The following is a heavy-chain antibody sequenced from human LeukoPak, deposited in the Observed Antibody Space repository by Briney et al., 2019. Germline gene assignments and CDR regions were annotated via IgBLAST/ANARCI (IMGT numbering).Heavy chain of an antibody. D-gene: IGHD2-2*01. J-gene: IGHJ4*02. V-gene: IGHV5-51*01. CDR2: IYPGDSDT. CDR1: GYSFASYW. Sequence: GESLKISCEGSGYSFASYWIGWVRQMPGKGLEWMGIIYPGDSDTRYSPSFQGQVTISADKSIATVYLQWSSLKASDTAMYYCARGNHCASTSCALDYWGQGTLVTVSS. CDR3: ARGNHCASTSCALDY.